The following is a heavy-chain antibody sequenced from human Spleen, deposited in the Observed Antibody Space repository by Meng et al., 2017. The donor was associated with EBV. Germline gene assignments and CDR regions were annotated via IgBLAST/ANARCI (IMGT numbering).Heavy chain of an antibody. J-gene: IGHJ4*02. V-gene: IGHV3-23*04. Sequence: EVQLVGSGGVVVQPGGSLRLSCAASGFIFSNYAMSWVRQAPGKGLEWVSSISETGGSTYYVDSVQGRFTISRDSSKKTLYLQMNSLRAEDTAVYYCAKGPYGDYVDYWGQGTLVTVSS. CDR3: AKGPYGDYVDY. D-gene: IGHD4-17*01. CDR2: ISETGGST. CDR1: GFIFSNYA.